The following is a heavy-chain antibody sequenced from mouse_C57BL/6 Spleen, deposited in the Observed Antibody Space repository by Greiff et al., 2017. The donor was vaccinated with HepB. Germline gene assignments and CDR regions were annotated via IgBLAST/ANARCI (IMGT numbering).Heavy chain of an antibody. D-gene: IGHD2-4*01. CDR1: GYSITSGYY. J-gene: IGHJ4*01. CDR2: ISYDGSN. V-gene: IGHV3-6*01. CDR3: ARVGDYDVDYYAMDY. Sequence: EVQLQESGPGLVKPSQSLSLTCSVTGYSITSGYYWNWIRQFPGNKLEWMGYISYDGSNNYNPSLKNRISITRDTSKNQFFLKLNSVTTEDTATYYCARVGDYDVDYYAMDYWGQGTSVTVSS.